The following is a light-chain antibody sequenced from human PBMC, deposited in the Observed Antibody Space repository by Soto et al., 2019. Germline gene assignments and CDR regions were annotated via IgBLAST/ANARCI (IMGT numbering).Light chain of an antibody. J-gene: IGKJ1*01. CDR2: GAS. Sequence: ETVLTQSPGTLSLSPGERATLSCRASQTIRSNYLACYRQTPGQAPRLLIYGASNRATGIADRFGGSWAGTDFSLIISRQDAEDFALYYCQQYGSSPWTFGQGTKVEIK. CDR1: QTIRSNY. CDR3: QQYGSSPWT. V-gene: IGKV3-20*01.